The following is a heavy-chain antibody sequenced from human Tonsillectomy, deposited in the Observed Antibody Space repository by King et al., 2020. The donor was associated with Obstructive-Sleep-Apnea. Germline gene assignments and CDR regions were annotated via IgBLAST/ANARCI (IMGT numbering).Heavy chain of an antibody. J-gene: IGHJ4*02. CDR1: GFTVSSNY. Sequence: VQLVESGGGLVQPGGSLRLSCAASGFTVSSNYMSWVRQAPGKGLEWVSVIYSGGSTYYADSVKGRFTISRDNSKNTLYLQMNSLRAEDTAVYYCASRSGSYYQGPTFDYWGQGTLAT. V-gene: IGHV3-66*01. D-gene: IGHD1-26*01. CDR3: ASRSGSYYQGPTFDY. CDR2: IYSGGST.